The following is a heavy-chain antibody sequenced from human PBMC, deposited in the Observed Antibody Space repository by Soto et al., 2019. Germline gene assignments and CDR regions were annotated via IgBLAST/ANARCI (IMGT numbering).Heavy chain of an antibody. V-gene: IGHV1-24*01. Sequence: ASVKVSCKVSGYTLTELSMHWVRQAPGKGLEWMGGFDPEDGETIYAQKLQGRVTMTTDTSTSTAYMELRSLRSDDTAVYYCASGPRITMVRGVIETAYYSYYGMDVWGQGTTVTVS. CDR2: FDPEDGET. D-gene: IGHD3-10*01. CDR1: GYTLTELS. J-gene: IGHJ6*02. CDR3: ASGPRITMVRGVIETAYYSYYGMDV.